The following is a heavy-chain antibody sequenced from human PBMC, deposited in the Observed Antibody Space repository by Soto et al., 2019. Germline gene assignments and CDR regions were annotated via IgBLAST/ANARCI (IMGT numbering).Heavy chain of an antibody. J-gene: IGHJ6*02. V-gene: IGHV1-8*01. Sequence: ASVKVSCKASGYTFTSYDINWVRQATGQGLEWMGWMNPNSGNTGYAQKFQGRVTMTRNTSISTAYMELSSLRSEDTAVYYCASFLLGTYYYYYGLDVWGQGTTVTVSS. CDR3: ASFLLGTYYYYYGLDV. CDR2: MNPNSGNT. CDR1: GYTFTSYD.